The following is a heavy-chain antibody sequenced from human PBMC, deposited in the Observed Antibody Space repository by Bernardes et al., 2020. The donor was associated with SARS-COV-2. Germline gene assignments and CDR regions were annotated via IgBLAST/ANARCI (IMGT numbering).Heavy chain of an antibody. CDR1: GFTFNTYW. J-gene: IGHJ6*02. CDR3: AREDYYDSSGYFYAQEYYYGMDV. D-gene: IGHD3-22*01. CDR2: IKQDGSEK. Sequence: GGSLRLSCVASGFTFNTYWMTWVRQAPGKGLEWVANIKQDGSEKYYLDSVKGRFIISRDNAKNSLSLQMNSLRAEDTAVYYCAREDYYDSSGYFYAQEYYYGMDVWGQGTTVTVSS. V-gene: IGHV3-7*03.